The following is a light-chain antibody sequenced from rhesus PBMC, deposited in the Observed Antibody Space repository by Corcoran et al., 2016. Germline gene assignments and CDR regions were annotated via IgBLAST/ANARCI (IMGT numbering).Light chain of an antibody. CDR3: QPGNSSPWT. Sequence: DIQMSQSSSSLSASVGDRVTITCRASKGISSYLNWYQQKQGKAPKLLIYYANSLASGVPSRFSGRGSGTEFTLTISRRQPEDFATYYWQPGNSSPWTFGQVTKVEIK. J-gene: IGKJ1*01. CDR1: KGISSY. V-gene: IGKV1-32*02. CDR2: YAN.